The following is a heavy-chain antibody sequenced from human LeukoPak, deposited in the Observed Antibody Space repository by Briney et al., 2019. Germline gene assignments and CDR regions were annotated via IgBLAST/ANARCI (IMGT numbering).Heavy chain of an antibody. CDR2: ISAYNGNT. CDR1: GYTFTSYG. V-gene: IGHV1-18*01. J-gene: IGHJ4*02. D-gene: IGHD4-17*01. CDR3: ASHYPYGYYAY. Sequence: ASVKVSCKASGYTFTSYGISWVRQAPGQGLEWMGWISAYNGNTNYAQKLQGRVTITTDESTSTAYMELSSLRSEDTAVYYCASHYPYGYYAYWGQGTLVTVSS.